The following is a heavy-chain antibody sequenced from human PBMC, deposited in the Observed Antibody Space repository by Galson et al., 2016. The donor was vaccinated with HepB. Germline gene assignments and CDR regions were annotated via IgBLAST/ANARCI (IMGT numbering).Heavy chain of an antibody. J-gene: IGHJ6*02. V-gene: IGHV3-30-3*01. CDR2: ISYDGSNK. CDR1: GFSFSTHA. Sequence: SLRLSCAASGFSFSTHAMHWVRQAPGKGLEWVAVISYDGSNKQYADSVKGRFTISRDNSKNTLSLQMKSLRAEDTALYYCARDHNGRGYTHELNLGMDVWGQGTTVTVSS. CDR3: ARDHNGRGYTHELNLGMDV. D-gene: IGHD5-18*01.